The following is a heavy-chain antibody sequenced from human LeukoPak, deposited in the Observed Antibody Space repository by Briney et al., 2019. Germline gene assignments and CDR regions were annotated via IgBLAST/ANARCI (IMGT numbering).Heavy chain of an antibody. CDR2: NHPNTGGT. J-gene: IGHJ6*02. Sequence: ASVKVSCKTSGYTFTGYYLHWVRQAPGQGLEWMGWNHPNTGGTKYEQKFQGRVTMTSDTSISTAYMELSSLRSEDTAVYYCASRLREDYYYYYGMDVWGQGTTVTVSS. V-gene: IGHV1-2*02. CDR1: GYTFTGYY. CDR3: ASRLREDYYYYYGMDV.